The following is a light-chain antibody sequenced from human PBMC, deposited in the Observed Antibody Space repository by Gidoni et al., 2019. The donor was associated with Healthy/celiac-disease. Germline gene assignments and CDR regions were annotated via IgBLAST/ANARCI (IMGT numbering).Light chain of an antibody. Sequence: DIQMTQSPSSLSASVGDRVTITCRASQSISSYLNWYQQKPGKAPKLLIYAASSLQSGVPSRFSGSGSGTDFTLTISSLQPEDFATYYCQQSYSTPDTFGPGTKEDIK. CDR3: QQSYSTPDT. J-gene: IGKJ3*01. CDR1: QSISSY. CDR2: AAS. V-gene: IGKV1-39*01.